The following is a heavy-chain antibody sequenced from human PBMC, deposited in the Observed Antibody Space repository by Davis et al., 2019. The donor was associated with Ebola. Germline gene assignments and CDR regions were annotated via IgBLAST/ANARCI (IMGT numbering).Heavy chain of an antibody. J-gene: IGHJ5*02. D-gene: IGHD1-1*01. CDR1: GFTFSTYW. V-gene: IGHV3-7*03. Sequence: GESLNISCVASGFTFSTYWMSWVRQAPGKGLEWVANIKQDGSDKQYVDSVKGRFTISRDNAKNSLYLQMNTLRAEDTALYHCAIPARGLQLPETSWGQGTLVTVSS. CDR3: AIPARGLQLPETS. CDR2: IKQDGSDK.